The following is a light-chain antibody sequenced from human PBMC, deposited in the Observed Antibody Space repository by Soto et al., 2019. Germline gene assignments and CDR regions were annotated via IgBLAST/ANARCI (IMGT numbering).Light chain of an antibody. CDR2: DAS. J-gene: IGKJ4*01. CDR3: QQYDNLPV. Sequence: DIQMTQSPSSLSASVGDRVTITCQASQDISNYLNWYQQKPGKAPKLLIYDASNLETGVPSRFGGSGSGTDFTFTISSLQPEDIATYYCQQYDNLPVFGGGTKVEIK. CDR1: QDISNY. V-gene: IGKV1-33*01.